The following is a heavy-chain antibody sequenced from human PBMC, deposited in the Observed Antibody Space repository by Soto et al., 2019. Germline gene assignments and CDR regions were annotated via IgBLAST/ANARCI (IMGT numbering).Heavy chain of an antibody. Sequence: SETLSLTCTVSGGSMTSYYWTWIRQPAGKGLEWIGRVYSSGGTHYNPSLKSRVTISLDTSKNQFSLRLLSVTDADTAVYYCAKSGNVRLAVASFDYWGQGTLVTVSS. CDR2: VYSSGGT. D-gene: IGHD6-19*01. CDR3: AKSGNVRLAVASFDY. J-gene: IGHJ4*02. V-gene: IGHV4-4*07. CDR1: GGSMTSYY.